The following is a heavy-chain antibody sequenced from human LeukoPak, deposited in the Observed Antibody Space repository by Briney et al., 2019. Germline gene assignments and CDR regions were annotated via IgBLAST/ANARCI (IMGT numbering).Heavy chain of an antibody. CDR1: GFTFSNYA. V-gene: IGHV3-23*01. D-gene: IGHD1-14*01. CDR2: ISGSGGST. Sequence: GGSLRLSCAASGFTFSNYAMNWVRQAPEKGLEWVSAISGSGGSTYYADSVKGRFTISRDNSKNTLYLQMNSLRPEDTAVYYCAKPARTDYADYWGQGTLVTVSS. CDR3: AKPARTDYADY. J-gene: IGHJ4*02.